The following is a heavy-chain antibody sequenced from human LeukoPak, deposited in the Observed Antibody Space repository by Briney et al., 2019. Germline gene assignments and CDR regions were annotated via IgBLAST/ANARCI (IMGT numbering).Heavy chain of an antibody. CDR2: ISSSGSTI. CDR1: GFTFSSYS. Sequence: PGGSLRLSCAASGFTFSSYSMNWVRQAPGKGLEWVSSISSSGSTIYYADSVKGRFTISRDNAKNSLYLQMNSLRAEDTAVYYCARDVRVLKRSPLGYYFDYWGQGTLVTVSS. D-gene: IGHD2-8*01. V-gene: IGHV3-48*04. CDR3: ARDVRVLKRSPLGYYFDY. J-gene: IGHJ4*02.